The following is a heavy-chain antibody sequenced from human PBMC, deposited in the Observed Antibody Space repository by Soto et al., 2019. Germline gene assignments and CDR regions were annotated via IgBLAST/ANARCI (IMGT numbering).Heavy chain of an antibody. J-gene: IGHJ4*02. CDR3: ARGRGAAADYFDF. CDR2: ISSSTSHT. CDR1: GFTFRDYY. D-gene: IGHD6-13*01. V-gene: IGHV3-11*05. Sequence: QVQLVESGGGLVKPAGSLRLSCAVSGFTFRDYYMTWIRQAPGKGLEWVSYISSSTSHTNYADSVKGRFTISRDNAKNSLFLQMNSLRAEDTAVYYCARGRGAAADYFDFWGQGTLVTVSS.